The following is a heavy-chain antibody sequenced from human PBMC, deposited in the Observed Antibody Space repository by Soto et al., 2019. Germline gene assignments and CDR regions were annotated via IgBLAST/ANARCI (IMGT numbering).Heavy chain of an antibody. J-gene: IGHJ6*02. V-gene: IGHV4-59*01. CDR1: GGSISSYY. Sequence: QVQLQESGPGLVKPSETLSLTCTVSGGSISSYYWSWIRQPPGKGLEWIGYIYYSGSTNYNPSLKSRVTISVDTSKNQFSLKLSSVTAADTAVYYCARGGLGYCSSTSCYTWSYYYYGMDVWGQGTTVTVSS. CDR3: ARGGLGYCSSTSCYTWSYYYYGMDV. D-gene: IGHD2-2*02. CDR2: IYYSGST.